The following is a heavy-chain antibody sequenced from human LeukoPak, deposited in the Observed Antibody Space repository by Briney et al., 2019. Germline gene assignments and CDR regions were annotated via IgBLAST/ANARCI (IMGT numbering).Heavy chain of an antibody. CDR3: ARDFFAFDI. CDR1: AVAISSYY. Sequence: SETLSFTSTASAVAISSYYWNWIRQPPGKGLEWIGYTYYSGSTNYNPSLKSRVTISVDTSKNQFSLKLSSVTAADTAVYYCARDFFAFDIWGQGTMVTVSS. V-gene: IGHV4-59*01. J-gene: IGHJ3*02. D-gene: IGHD3-3*01. CDR2: TYYSGST.